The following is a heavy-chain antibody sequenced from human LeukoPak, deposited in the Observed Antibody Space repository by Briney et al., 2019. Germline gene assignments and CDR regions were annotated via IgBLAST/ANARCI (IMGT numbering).Heavy chain of an antibody. V-gene: IGHV3-21*01. D-gene: IGHD3-3*01. CDR2: ITSSSSHI. Sequence: GGSLRFSYAASGFTFSSDNMDWVRQAPGKGLEWVSSITSSSSHIYYADSVKGRFTISRDNAKNSLYLQMNSLRAKDTAVYFCARDRSEYDYYYYYGMDVWGQGATLTFSS. CDR3: ARDRSEYDYYYYYGMDV. J-gene: IGHJ6*01. CDR1: GFTFSSDN.